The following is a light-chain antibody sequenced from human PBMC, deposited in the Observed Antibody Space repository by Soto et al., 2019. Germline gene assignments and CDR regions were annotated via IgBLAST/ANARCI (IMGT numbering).Light chain of an antibody. CDR3: HEYGSCPLFT. CDR2: GAS. J-gene: IGKJ3*01. V-gene: IGKV3-20*01. Sequence: EIEVTQSPGTLSLSPGERATLSCRASQSVSSTYLAWYQQKPDQAHRLLLYGASSRATAIPDRFRGSGYGTAFTLTISILDPEDFAVDYCHEYGSCPLFTFGPGTKVDIK. CDR1: QSVSSTY.